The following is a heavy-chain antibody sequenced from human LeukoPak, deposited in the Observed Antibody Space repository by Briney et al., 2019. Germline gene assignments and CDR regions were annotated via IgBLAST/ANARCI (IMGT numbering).Heavy chain of an antibody. CDR3: ARADAIYFDY. Sequence: PGGSLRLSCAASGFTFSSYSMNWVRKAPGQGLGWVSSISSSSSFIYYADSVKGRFSISRDNAKNSLYLQMNSLRAEDTAVYYCARADAIYFDYWGQGTLVTVSS. CDR2: ISSSSSFI. V-gene: IGHV3-21*01. CDR1: GFTFSSYS. J-gene: IGHJ4*02.